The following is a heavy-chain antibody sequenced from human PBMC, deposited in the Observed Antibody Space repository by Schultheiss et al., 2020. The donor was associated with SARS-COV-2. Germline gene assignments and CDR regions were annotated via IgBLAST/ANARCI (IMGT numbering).Heavy chain of an antibody. CDR2: INHSGST. J-gene: IGHJ6*02. D-gene: IGHD2-15*01. Sequence: ESLKISCAASGITFSSYSMNWVRQAPGKGLEWIGEINHSGSTNYNPSLKSRVTISVDTSKNQFSLKLSSVTAADTAVYYCARSGLGYCSGGSCYSLRYYGMDVWGQGTTVTVSS. V-gene: IGHV4-34*01. CDR3: ARSGLGYCSGGSCYSLRYYGMDV. CDR1: GITFSSYS.